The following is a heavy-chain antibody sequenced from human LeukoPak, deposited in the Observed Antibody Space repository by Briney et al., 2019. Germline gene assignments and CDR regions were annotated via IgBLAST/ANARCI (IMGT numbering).Heavy chain of an antibody. V-gene: IGHV1-8*01. D-gene: IGHD3-22*01. CDR2: MNPNSGNT. J-gene: IGHJ4*02. CDR1: GYTFSSSD. CDR3: ATYYHDSSGYRTPKY. Sequence: GASVKVSCKASGYTFSSSDINWVRQATGQGLEWMGWMNPNSGNTGCAQKFQGRITMTRDNSISTAYMELSSLRSEDTAVYYCATYYHDSSGYRTPKYWGQGTLVTVSS.